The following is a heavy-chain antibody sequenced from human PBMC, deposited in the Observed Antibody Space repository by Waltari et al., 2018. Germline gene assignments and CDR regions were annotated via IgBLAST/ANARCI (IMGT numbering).Heavy chain of an antibody. CDR2: ISYDGSNK. CDR3: AKDTNPYCSSTSCLDFDY. CDR1: GFTFSSYG. V-gene: IGHV3-30*18. Sequence: QVQLVESGGGVVQPGRSLRLSCAASGFTFSSYGMHWVRQAPGKGLEWVAVISYDGSNKYYADSVKGRFTISRDNSKNTLYLQMNSLRAEDTAVYYCAKDTNPYCSSTSCLDFDYWGQGTLVTVSS. D-gene: IGHD2-2*01. J-gene: IGHJ4*02.